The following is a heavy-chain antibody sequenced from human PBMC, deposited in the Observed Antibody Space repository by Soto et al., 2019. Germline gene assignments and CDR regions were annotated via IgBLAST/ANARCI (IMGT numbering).Heavy chain of an antibody. CDR1: GFTFSTYI. V-gene: IGHV3-23*01. CDR3: VKRGGYLES. J-gene: IGHJ4*02. Sequence: GGALRLSCAAPGFTFSTYIMNRVRQDPGKGLEWVSSITDSGANTYYADSVKGRFTISRDNSRNTLYLQLNSLRVEDTAGYYCVKRGGYLESWGQGNLVTVLS. D-gene: IGHD3-16*02. CDR2: ITDSGANT.